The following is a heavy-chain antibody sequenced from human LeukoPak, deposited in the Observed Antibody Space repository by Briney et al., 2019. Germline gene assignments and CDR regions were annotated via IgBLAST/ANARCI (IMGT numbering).Heavy chain of an antibody. CDR2: IGSGSNYI. Sequence: GGSLRLSCAAFGFTFSSYGMSWVRQAPGKGLEWVSSIGSGSNYIYYAESLKGRFTISRDNAKNSLYLQINSLRADDTAVYYCARGGITFGGVIVHWGQGTLVTVSS. CDR1: GFTFSSYG. J-gene: IGHJ4*02. D-gene: IGHD3-16*02. V-gene: IGHV3-21*01. CDR3: ARGGITFGGVIVH.